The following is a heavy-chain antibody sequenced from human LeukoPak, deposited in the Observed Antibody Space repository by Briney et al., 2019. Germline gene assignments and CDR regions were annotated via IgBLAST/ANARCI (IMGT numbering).Heavy chain of an antibody. Sequence: GSSVKVSCKASGGTFSSYAISWVRQAPGQGLEWMGGIIPIFGTANYAQKFQGRVTITADKSTSTAYMELSSLRSEDTAVYYCARTRTPGLYSSGYNPVPGHAFDIWGQGTMVTVSS. CDR3: ARTRTPGLYSSGYNPVPGHAFDI. J-gene: IGHJ3*02. V-gene: IGHV1-69*06. CDR1: GGTFSSYA. CDR2: IIPIFGTA. D-gene: IGHD6-19*01.